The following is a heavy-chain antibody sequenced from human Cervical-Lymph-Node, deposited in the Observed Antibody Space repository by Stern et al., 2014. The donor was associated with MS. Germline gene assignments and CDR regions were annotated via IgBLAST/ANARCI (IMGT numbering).Heavy chain of an antibody. D-gene: IGHD6-19*01. Sequence: QVQLVESGGGVVQPGRSLRLSCAASGFTFSSYGMHWVRQAPGKGLEWVAVIWYDGSNKYYADSVKGRFTISRDNSKNTLYLQMNSLRAEDTAVYYCARENQRWLEPLYYFDYWGQGTLVTVSS. V-gene: IGHV3-33*01. CDR3: ARENQRWLEPLYYFDY. J-gene: IGHJ4*02. CDR1: GFTFSSYG. CDR2: IWYDGSNK.